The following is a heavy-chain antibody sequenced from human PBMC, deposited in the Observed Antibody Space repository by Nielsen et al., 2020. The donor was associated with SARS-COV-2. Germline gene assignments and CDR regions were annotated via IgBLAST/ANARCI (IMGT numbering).Heavy chain of an antibody. CDR3: ARERDIVVVPAAFDY. V-gene: IGHV4-34*01. D-gene: IGHD2-2*01. Sequence: SETLSLTCAVYGGSFSGYSWTWIRQPPGKGLEWIGSIYYSGSTYYNPSLKSRVTISVDTSKNQFSLKLSSVTAADTAVYYCARERDIVVVPAAFDYWGQGTLVTVSS. CDR2: IYYSGST. CDR1: GGSFSGYS. J-gene: IGHJ4*02.